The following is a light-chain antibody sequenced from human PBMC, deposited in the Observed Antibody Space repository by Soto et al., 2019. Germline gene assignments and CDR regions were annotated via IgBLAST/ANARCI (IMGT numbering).Light chain of an antibody. CDR1: NSDVGGYNF. V-gene: IGLV2-11*01. CDR3: CSYTASDIWV. Sequence: CVLSQARSVSGSPGQSVTISCTGTNSDVGGYNFVSWYQQLPGKAPKLMISAVSQRPSGVPDRFSGSKSGNTASLTISGLQADDEADYFCCSYTASDIWVFGGGTKVTVL. CDR2: AVS. J-gene: IGLJ3*02.